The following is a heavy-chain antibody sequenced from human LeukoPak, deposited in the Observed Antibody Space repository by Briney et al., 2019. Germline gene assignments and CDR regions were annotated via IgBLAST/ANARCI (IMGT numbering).Heavy chain of an antibody. D-gene: IGHD6-6*01. CDR1: GGSISRSYY. V-gene: IGHV4-39*02. CDR3: ARGSTQYSSSFYFDY. CDR2: IYDSGSS. J-gene: IGHJ4*02. Sequence: PSETLPLTCSVSGGSISRSYYWGWIRQPPGKGLEWIGSIYDSGSSYNNPSLKSRVTISGDTSKNQFSLKLNSVTAADTAVYYCARGSTQYSSSFYFDYWGQGTLVTVSS.